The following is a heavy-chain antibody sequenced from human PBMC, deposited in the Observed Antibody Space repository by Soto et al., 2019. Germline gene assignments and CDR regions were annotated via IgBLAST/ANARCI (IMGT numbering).Heavy chain of an antibody. J-gene: IGHJ6*02. CDR1: GCSIGSGGYY. CDR3: ARVGKYCSGTRCHHYYGDCKDV. Sequence: QVQLQESGPGLVKPSQTLSLTCTVSGCSIGSGGYYWSGIRQHPGKGLEWIGYISYTGITYYNPSLHSLFTISVDTPKNQFSLRVKSLTAADTGVYYCARVGKYCSGTRCHHYYGDCKDVWGHGTTVTVAS. V-gene: IGHV4-31*01. CDR2: ISYTGIT. D-gene: IGHD2-2*01.